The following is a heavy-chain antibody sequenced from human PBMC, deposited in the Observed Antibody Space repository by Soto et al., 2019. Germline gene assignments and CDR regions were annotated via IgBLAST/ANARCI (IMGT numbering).Heavy chain of an antibody. J-gene: IGHJ4*02. D-gene: IGHD3-10*01. CDR2: ISGGGATT. V-gene: IGHV3-11*01. Sequence: GGSLRLSCAASGFRFSDHYMTWIRQAPGKGLEWVSKISGGGATTYYADSVEGRFTVSRDNAKNSLYLQMNSLRAEDTAVYYCAGDPYYYGSAFWGQGTLVTVSS. CDR3: AGDPYYYGSAF. CDR1: GFRFSDHY.